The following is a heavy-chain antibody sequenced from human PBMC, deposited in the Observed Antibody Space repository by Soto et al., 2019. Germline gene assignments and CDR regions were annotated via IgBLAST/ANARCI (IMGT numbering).Heavy chain of an antibody. Sequence: QVQLVQSGTEVKKPGASVKVSCKASGFTFSAYYIYWVRQAPGQGLEWIGWINPNSGGTNNAQKFQGRVTMTSDTSTSTVYMELSALIPDESAVYYCARSHLDEYSSSWRSADDGMDGWGQGTTVTVSS. CDR3: ARSHLDEYSSSWRSADDGMDG. D-gene: IGHD6-13*01. CDR2: INPNSGGT. J-gene: IGHJ6*02. CDR1: GFTFSAYY. V-gene: IGHV1-2*02.